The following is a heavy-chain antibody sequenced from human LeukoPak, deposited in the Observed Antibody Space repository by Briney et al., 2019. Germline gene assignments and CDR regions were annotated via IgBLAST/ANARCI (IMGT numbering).Heavy chain of an antibody. CDR3: AKDIQLSA. V-gene: IGHV3-23*01. CDR2: IASSGRNT. Sequence: GGSLRLSRAASGFNFNDAAMTWVRQAPGKGLEWVSLIASSGRNTYYTDSVRGRFTISRDNSKKTLSLQMNSLRVEDTAIYYCAKDIQLSAWGLGTMVTVSS. D-gene: IGHD5-24*01. J-gene: IGHJ3*01. CDR1: GFNFNDAA.